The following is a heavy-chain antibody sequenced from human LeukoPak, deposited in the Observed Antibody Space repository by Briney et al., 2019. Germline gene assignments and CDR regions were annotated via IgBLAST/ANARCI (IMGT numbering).Heavy chain of an antibody. CDR3: TRDTDGSLDY. CDR1: GFTFTNSW. V-gene: IGHV3-7*01. CDR2: VKQDGSTK. D-gene: IGHD1-26*01. Sequence: GGSLRLSCAASGFTFTNSWMAWVRQAPGKGLEWVANVKQDGSTKHYADSLKGRFTNSRDNPKNSLYLQMNNLRADDTAVYYCTRDTDGSLDYWGQGILVTVAS. J-gene: IGHJ4*02.